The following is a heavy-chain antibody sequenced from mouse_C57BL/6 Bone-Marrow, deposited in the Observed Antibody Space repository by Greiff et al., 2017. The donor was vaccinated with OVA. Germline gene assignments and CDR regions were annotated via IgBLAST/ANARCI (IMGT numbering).Heavy chain of an antibody. CDR1: GYTFTEYS. CDR3: ARHAFITAVVADYFDY. D-gene: IGHD1-1*01. CDR2: FYPGSGSI. Sequence: VQLQQSGAELVKPGASVKLSCKASGYTFTEYSIHWVKQRSGQGLEWIGWFYPGSGSIKYNEKFKDKATLTADTSSSTVYMELRRLTSTDSAVYVYARHAFITAVVADYFDYWGQGTTLTVSS. J-gene: IGHJ2*01. V-gene: IGHV1-62-2*01.